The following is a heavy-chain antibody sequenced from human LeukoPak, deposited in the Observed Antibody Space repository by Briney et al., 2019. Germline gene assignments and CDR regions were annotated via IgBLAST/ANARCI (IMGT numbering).Heavy chain of an antibody. CDR2: IYHSVST. V-gene: IGHV4-4*02. J-gene: IGHJ4*02. CDR1: GGSISSSNW. D-gene: IGHD6-19*01. CDR3: ARDSSGRFSFDY. Sequence: SETLSLTCAVSGGSISSSNWWSWVRQPPGKGLEWIGEIYHSVSTNYNPSLKSRVTISVDKSKNQFSLKLSSVTAADTAVYYCARDSSGRFSFDYWGQGTLVTVSS.